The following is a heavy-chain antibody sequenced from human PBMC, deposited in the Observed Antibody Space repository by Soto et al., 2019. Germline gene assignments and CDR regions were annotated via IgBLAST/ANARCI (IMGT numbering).Heavy chain of an antibody. J-gene: IGHJ3*02. CDR1: GFTFSSYW. Sequence: GGSLRLSCAASGFTFSSYWMHWVRQVPGKGLVWVARINTEGDSTNYADSVKGRFTISRDSATNTVYLQMNGLGVDDTSVYFCAREAGYCSTTSCYRRAFDTWGQGTMVTVSS. V-gene: IGHV3-74*01. CDR3: AREAGYCSTTSCYRRAFDT. D-gene: IGHD2-2*01. CDR2: INTEGDST.